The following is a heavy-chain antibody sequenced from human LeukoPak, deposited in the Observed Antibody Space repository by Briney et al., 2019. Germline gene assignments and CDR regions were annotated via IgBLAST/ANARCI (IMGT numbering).Heavy chain of an antibody. CDR1: GFDFSVYY. J-gene: IGHJ3*02. Sequence: GGSLRLSCAGSGFDFSVYYITWVRQAPGKGLEWVANIEGDGSDKFYVDSVKGRFTVSRDNANNLVYLEMTSLRGEDTAVYYCARESEKGRESGFDIWGQGTMVTVSS. CDR2: IEGDGSDK. D-gene: IGHD1-26*01. V-gene: IGHV3-7*01. CDR3: ARESEKGRESGFDI.